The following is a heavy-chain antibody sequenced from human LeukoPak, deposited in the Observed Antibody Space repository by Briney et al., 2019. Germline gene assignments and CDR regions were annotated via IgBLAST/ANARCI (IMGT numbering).Heavy chain of an antibody. J-gene: IGHJ4*02. CDR3: AREFNRGYSSSQGGNLGY. CDR1: GFTFSSYG. Sequence: PGGSLRLSCAASGFTFSSYGMHWVRQAPGKGLEWVAVIWYDGSNKYYADSVKGRFTISRDNSKNTLYLQMNSLRAEDTAVYYCAREFNRGYSSSQGGNLGYWGQGTLVTVSS. D-gene: IGHD6-13*01. V-gene: IGHV3-33*01. CDR2: IWYDGSNK.